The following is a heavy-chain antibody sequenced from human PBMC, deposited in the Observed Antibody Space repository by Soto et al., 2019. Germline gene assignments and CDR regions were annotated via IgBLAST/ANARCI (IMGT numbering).Heavy chain of an antibody. CDR3: ARHPRQDYYYGMDV. V-gene: IGHV1-69*12. CDR1: GGTFSSYA. J-gene: IGHJ6*02. CDR2: IIPIFGTA. Sequence: QVQLVQSGAEVKKPGSSVKVSCKASGGTFSSYAISWVRQAPGQGLEWMGGIIPIFGTANYAQKFQGRVTITADESTSTAYMELSSLRSEDTAVYYCARHPRQDYYYGMDVWGQGPTVTVSS.